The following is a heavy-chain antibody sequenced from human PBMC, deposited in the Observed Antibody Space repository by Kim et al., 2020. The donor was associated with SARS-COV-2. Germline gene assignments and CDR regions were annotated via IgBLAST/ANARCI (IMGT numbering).Heavy chain of an antibody. CDR1: GFTFSNAW. CDR3: TTGTLLRYFDWLFPFDY. Sequence: GGSLRLSCAASGFTFSNAWMSWVRQAPGKGLEWVGRIKSKTDGGTTDYAAPVKGRFTISRDDSKNTLYLQMNSLKTEDTAVYYCTTGTLLRYFDWLFPFDYWGQGTLVTVSS. J-gene: IGHJ4*02. D-gene: IGHD3-9*01. CDR2: IKSKTDGGTT. V-gene: IGHV3-15*01.